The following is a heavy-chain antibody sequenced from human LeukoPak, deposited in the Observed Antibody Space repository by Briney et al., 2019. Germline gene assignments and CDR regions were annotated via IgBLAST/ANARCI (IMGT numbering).Heavy chain of an antibody. CDR3: ASESGSDGVFQH. J-gene: IGHJ1*01. V-gene: IGHV4-38-2*02. CDR2: IYHSGST. D-gene: IGHD1-26*01. Sequence: SETLSLTCTVSGYSISSGYYWGWIRQPPGKGLEWIGSIYHSGSTYYNPSLKSRVTISVDTSKNQFSLKLSSVTAADTAVYYCASESGSDGVFQHWGQGTLVTVSS. CDR1: GYSISSGYY.